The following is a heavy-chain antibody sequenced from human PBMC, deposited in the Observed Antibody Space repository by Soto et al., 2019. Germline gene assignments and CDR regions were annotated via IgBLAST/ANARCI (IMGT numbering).Heavy chain of an antibody. D-gene: IGHD6-13*01. CDR2: IDPSDSYT. CDR1: GYSFTSYW. J-gene: IGHJ6*02. Sequence: PGESLKISCKGSGYSFTSYWISWVRQMPGKGLEWMGRIDPSDSYTNYSPSFQGHVTISADKSISTAYLQWSSLKASDTAMYYCARLGLGVYRQQLALRLYYYYGMDVWGQGTTVTVSS. V-gene: IGHV5-10-1*01. CDR3: ARLGLGVYRQQLALRLYYYYGMDV.